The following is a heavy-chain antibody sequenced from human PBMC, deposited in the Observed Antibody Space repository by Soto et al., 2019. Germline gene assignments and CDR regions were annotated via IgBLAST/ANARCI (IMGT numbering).Heavy chain of an antibody. J-gene: IGHJ5*02. CDR1: GGSISSSSYY. CDR3: ARENYSKGGGFDP. CDR2: IYYSGST. Sequence: QLQLQESGPGLVKPSETLSLTCTVSGGSISSSSYYWGWIRQPPGKGLEWIGSIYYSGSTYYNPSLKSRVTISVDTSKNQFSLKLSSVTAADTAVYYCARENYSKGGGFDPWGQGTLVTVSS. D-gene: IGHD4-4*01. V-gene: IGHV4-39*02.